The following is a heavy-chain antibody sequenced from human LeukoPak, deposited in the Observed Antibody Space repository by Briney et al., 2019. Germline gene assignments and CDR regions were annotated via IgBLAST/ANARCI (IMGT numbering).Heavy chain of an antibody. D-gene: IGHD1-26*01. Sequence: GGSLRLSCAASGFTFSSYWMSWVRQAPGKGLEWVANIKQDGSEKYYVDSVKGRFTISRDNAQNSLYLQMNSRRAEDTAIYYCVRDRGTYRPIDYWGQGTLVTVSS. CDR3: VRDRGTYRPIDY. J-gene: IGHJ4*02. CDR1: GFTFSSYW. CDR2: IKQDGSEK. V-gene: IGHV3-7*03.